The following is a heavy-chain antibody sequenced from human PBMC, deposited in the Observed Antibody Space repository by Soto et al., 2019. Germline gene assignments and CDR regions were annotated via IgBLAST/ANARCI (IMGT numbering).Heavy chain of an antibody. V-gene: IGHV4-39*01. CDR3: ARLRWNSYWFDP. CDR2: IYYSGST. Sequence: SETLSLTCTVSGGSISSSSYYWGWIRQPPGKGLEWIGSIYYSGSTYYNPSLKSRVTISVDTSKNQFSLKPSSVTAADTAVYYCARLRWNSYWFDPWGQGTLVTVSS. CDR1: GGSISSSSYY. J-gene: IGHJ5*02. D-gene: IGHD1-7*01.